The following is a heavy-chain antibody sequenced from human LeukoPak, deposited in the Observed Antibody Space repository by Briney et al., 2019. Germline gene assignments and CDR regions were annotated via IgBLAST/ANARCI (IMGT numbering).Heavy chain of an antibody. CDR3: ARRGDYDFWSEENYYYYYYGMDV. CDR2: INPSGGST. Sequence: ASVKVSCKASGYTFTSYYMHWVRQAPGRGLEWMGIINPSGGSTSYAQKFQGRVTMTRDTSTSTVYMELSSLRSEDTAVYYCARRGDYDFWSEENYYYYYYGMDVWGQGTTVTVSS. D-gene: IGHD3-3*01. V-gene: IGHV1-46*01. J-gene: IGHJ6*02. CDR1: GYTFTSYY.